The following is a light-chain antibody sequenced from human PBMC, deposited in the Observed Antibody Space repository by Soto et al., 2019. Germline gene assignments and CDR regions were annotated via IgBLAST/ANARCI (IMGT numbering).Light chain of an antibody. V-gene: IGKV3D-20*02. CDR3: QQRDSWPIT. CDR2: GAS. Sequence: EMVLTQSPGTLSLSPGERATLSCRASQSVSSRSLAWYQQKPGQAPRLLISGASSRAADIPDRFSGSGSGTDFTLTINRLEPEDLAVYYCQQRDSWPITFGQGTRLEIK. CDR1: QSVSSRS. J-gene: IGKJ5*01.